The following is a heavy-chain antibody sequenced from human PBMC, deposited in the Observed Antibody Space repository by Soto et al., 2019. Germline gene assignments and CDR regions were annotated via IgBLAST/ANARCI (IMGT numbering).Heavy chain of an antibody. D-gene: IGHD2-15*01. J-gene: IGHJ4*02. Sequence: QITLKESGPTLVKPTQTLTLTCTFSGFSLSTSGVGVGWIRQPPGKALEWLALIYWDEDKRYSPSLKSRLTITKDTSKNQVVLTTTNMDPVDTATYYCAHRPSYCSPGSCYSGFDYWGQGTLVTVSS. CDR1: GFSLSTSGVG. CDR3: AHRPSYCSPGSCYSGFDY. V-gene: IGHV2-5*02. CDR2: IYWDEDK.